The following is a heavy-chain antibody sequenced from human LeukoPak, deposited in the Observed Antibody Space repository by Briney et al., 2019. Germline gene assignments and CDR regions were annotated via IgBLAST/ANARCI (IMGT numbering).Heavy chain of an antibody. CDR1: RASISGYY. Sequence: ASETLSLTCSVSRASISGYYWSWIRQPPGKGLEWIAYIYYTGNTDSNPSLKSRVTISVDTSRRHFSLQLTSVTAADTAVYYCARHEPGWRGAFDIWGQGTMVTVSS. CDR3: ARHEPGWRGAFDI. J-gene: IGHJ3*02. V-gene: IGHV4-59*08. CDR2: IYYTGNT. D-gene: IGHD1-14*01.